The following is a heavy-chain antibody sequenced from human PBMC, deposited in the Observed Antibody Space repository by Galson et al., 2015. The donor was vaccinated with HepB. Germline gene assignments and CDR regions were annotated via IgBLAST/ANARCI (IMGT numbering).Heavy chain of an antibody. CDR3: ARARVPTWYYDSSGYSYVFDY. D-gene: IGHD3-22*01. CDR1: GFTFSSYW. Sequence: SLRLSCAASGFTFSSYWMHWVRQAPGKGLVWVSRINSDGSSTSYADSVKGRFTISRDNAKNTLYLQMNSLRAEDTAVYYCARARVPTWYYDSSGYSYVFDYWGQGTLVTVSS. CDR2: INSDGSST. J-gene: IGHJ4*02. V-gene: IGHV3-74*01.